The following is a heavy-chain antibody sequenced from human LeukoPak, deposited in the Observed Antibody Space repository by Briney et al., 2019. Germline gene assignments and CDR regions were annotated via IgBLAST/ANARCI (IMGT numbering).Heavy chain of an antibody. Sequence: GESLKISCKGSGYSFTSYWIGWVRQLPGKGLEWMGIIYPGDSDTRYSPSFQGQVTISADKSISTAYLQWSSLKASDTAMYYCARGPVAARSAYYFDYWGQGTLSPSPQ. J-gene: IGHJ4*02. CDR1: GYSFTSYW. D-gene: IGHD6-6*01. CDR2: IYPGDSDT. V-gene: IGHV5-51*01. CDR3: ARGPVAARSAYYFDY.